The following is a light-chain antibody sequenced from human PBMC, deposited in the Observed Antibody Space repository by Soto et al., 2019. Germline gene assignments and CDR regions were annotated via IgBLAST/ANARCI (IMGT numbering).Light chain of an antibody. CDR1: QSISSW. CDR3: QQYNSYSWT. Sequence: DIQMTQSPSTLSAFVGDRVTITCRASQSISSWLAWYQQKPGKAPKLLIYKASSLESGDPSRFSGGGSGTEFTLTISSLQPDDFATYYCQQYNSYSWTFGQGTKVEIK. J-gene: IGKJ1*01. V-gene: IGKV1-5*03. CDR2: KAS.